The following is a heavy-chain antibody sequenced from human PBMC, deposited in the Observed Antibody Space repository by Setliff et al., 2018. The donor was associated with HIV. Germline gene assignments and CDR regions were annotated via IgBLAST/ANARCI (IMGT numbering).Heavy chain of an antibody. CDR1: GGSFSAYY. CDR2: INHSGST. CDR3: ARSDLDNGSGYFDYYSYYMDV. V-gene: IGHV4-34*01. J-gene: IGHJ6*03. D-gene: IGHD3-22*01. Sequence: LSLTCAVYGGSFSAYYWTWIRQPPGKGLEWIGEINHSGSTNYNPSLKSRVTISVYTSKNQFSLKLRSVTAADTAIYYCARSDLDNGSGYFDYYSYYMDVWGRGTTVTVSS.